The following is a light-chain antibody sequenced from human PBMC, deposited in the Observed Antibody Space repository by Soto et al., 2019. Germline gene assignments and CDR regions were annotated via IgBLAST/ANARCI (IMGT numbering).Light chain of an antibody. CDR3: QQHYSTPWT. CDR2: WAS. J-gene: IGKJ1*01. V-gene: IGKV4-1*01. Sequence: DIVMTQSPESLAVSLGERATINCKSSQSVLYSSNNDNYLAWYQQKPGQPPKLLIYWASTRESGVPDRFSGSGSGTDFTLTISSLQAEDVAVYYCQQHYSTPWTFGQGTKVEIK. CDR1: QSVLYSSNNDNY.